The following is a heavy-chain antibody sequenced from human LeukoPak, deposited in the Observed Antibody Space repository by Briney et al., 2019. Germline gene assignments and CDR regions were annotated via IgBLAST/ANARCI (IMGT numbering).Heavy chain of an antibody. V-gene: IGHV4-38-2*02. CDR2: IYHSGST. Sequence: SETLSLTCTVSGYSISSGYYWGWIRQPPGKGLEWIGSIYHSGSTYYNPSLKSRVTISVDTSKNQFSLKLSSVTAADTAVYYCARIGSHCSGTSCYGDYWGQGALVTVSS. D-gene: IGHD2-2*01. CDR1: GYSISSGYY. CDR3: ARIGSHCSGTSCYGDY. J-gene: IGHJ4*02.